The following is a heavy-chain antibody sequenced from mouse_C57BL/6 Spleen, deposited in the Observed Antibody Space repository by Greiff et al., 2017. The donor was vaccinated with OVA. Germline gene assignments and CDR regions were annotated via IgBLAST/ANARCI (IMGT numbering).Heavy chain of an antibody. CDR1: GYAFSSYW. CDR3: ARSNDAHAMDY. V-gene: IGHV1-80*01. J-gene: IGHJ4*01. Sequence: VQLQQSGAELVKPGASVKISCKASGYAFSSYWMNWVKQRPGKGLEWIGQIYPGDGDTNYNGKFKGKATLTADKSSSTAYMQLSSLTSEDSAVYFCARSNDAHAMDYWGQGTSVTVSS. D-gene: IGHD2-3*01. CDR2: IYPGDGDT.